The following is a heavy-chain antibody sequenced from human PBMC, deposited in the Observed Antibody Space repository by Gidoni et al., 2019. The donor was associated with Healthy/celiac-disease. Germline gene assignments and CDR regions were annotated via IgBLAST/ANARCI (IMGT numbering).Heavy chain of an antibody. Sequence: VQLVQSGADVNKLGGSLRISCKGSGYSFTSYWISWVRQMPGKGLEWLGRVDPSDSYTNYSPSFQGNVTIAADKSLSTAYLQWSSLKAVDTAMYYCARHPHHAVVVMGGWCDPWGQGTLVTVSS. CDR3: ARHPHHAVVVMGGWCDP. CDR1: GYSFTSYW. CDR2: VDPSDSYT. V-gene: IGHV5-10-1*03. J-gene: IGHJ5*02. D-gene: IGHD2-15*01.